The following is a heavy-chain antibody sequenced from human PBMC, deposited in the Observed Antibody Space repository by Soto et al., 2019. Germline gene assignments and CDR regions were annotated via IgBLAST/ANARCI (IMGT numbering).Heavy chain of an antibody. CDR1: GGSISSGDYY. V-gene: IGHV4-30-4*01. CDR3: ARDRATLDIDY. J-gene: IGHJ4*02. Sequence: SETLSLTCTVSGGSISSGDYYWSWIRQPPGKGLEWIGYIYYSGSTYYNPSLKSRVTISVDTSKNQFSLKLSSVTAADTAVYYCARDRATLDIDYWGQGTMVTVYS. CDR2: IYYSGST. D-gene: IGHD3-9*01.